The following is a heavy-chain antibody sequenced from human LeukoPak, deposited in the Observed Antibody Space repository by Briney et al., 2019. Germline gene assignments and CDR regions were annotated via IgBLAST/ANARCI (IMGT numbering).Heavy chain of an antibody. J-gene: IGHJ4*02. V-gene: IGHV2-5*01. CDR1: GFSLSTSGVG. CDR3: AHTRGRSGYYFDFDF. D-gene: IGHD3-22*01. CDR2: IYWNDDK. Sequence: SGPTLVNPTQTLTLTCTFSGFSLSTSGVGVGWIRQPPGKALEWLELIYWNDDKPYSPSLKSRLTITKDTSKNQVVLKMTNMDPEDTAIYYCAHTRGRSGYYFDFDFWGQGTLVTVSS.